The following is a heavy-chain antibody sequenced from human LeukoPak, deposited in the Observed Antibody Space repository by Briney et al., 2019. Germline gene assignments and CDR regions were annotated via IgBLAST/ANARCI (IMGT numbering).Heavy chain of an antibody. CDR3: ARDKVYGDYGDY. V-gene: IGHV3-11*05. Sequence: PGGSLRLSCAASGFTFSDYYMSWIRQAPGKGLEWVSYISSSSSYTNYADSVKGRFNISRDNAKNSLYLQMNSLRAEDTAVYYCARDKVYGDYGDYWGQGTLVTVSS. J-gene: IGHJ4*02. CDR1: GFTFSDYY. D-gene: IGHD4-17*01. CDR2: ISSSSSYT.